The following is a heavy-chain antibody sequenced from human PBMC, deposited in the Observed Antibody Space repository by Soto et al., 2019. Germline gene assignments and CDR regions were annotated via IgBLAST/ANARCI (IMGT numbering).Heavy chain of an antibody. J-gene: IGHJ5*02. V-gene: IGHV4-31*03. CDR2: IYYSGST. D-gene: IGHD4-4*01. CDR1: GGSISSGGYY. Sequence: SETLSLTCTVSGGSISSGGYYWSWIRQHPGKGLEWIGYIYYSGSTYYNPSLKSRVTISVDTSKNQFSLKLSSVTAADTAVYYCASSRNGWFDPWGQGTLVTVSS. CDR3: ASSRNGWFDP.